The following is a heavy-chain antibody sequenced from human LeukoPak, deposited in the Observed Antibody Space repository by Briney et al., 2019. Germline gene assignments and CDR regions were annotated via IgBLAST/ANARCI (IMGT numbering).Heavy chain of an antibody. D-gene: IGHD3-10*01. CDR3: ARESHVTREDY. J-gene: IGHJ4*02. CDR1: GYTSTSYD. Sequence: ASVKVSCKASGYTSTSYDINWVRQAPGQGLEWMGWISANDGNTDYPQKLQGRVTMTTDTSTSTAYMELRSLRSDDTAVYYCARESHVTREDYWGQGTLVTVSS. V-gene: IGHV1-18*01. CDR2: ISANDGNT.